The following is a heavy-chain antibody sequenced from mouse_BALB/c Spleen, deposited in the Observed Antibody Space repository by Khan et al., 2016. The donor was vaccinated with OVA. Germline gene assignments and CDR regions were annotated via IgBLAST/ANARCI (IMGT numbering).Heavy chain of an antibody. D-gene: IGHD1-1*01. CDR2: ISYSGSA. CDR3: ARRYYYGHWYFDV. J-gene: IGHJ1*01. V-gene: IGHV3-2*02. Sequence: EVQLQESGPGLVKPSQSLSLTCTVTGYSITSDYAWNWIRQFPGNKLEWMGYISYSGSANYNPSLKSRISITRATSANQFFLQLNSVTTEDSATYYCARRYYYGHWYFDVWGAGTTVTVSS. CDR1: GYSITSDYA.